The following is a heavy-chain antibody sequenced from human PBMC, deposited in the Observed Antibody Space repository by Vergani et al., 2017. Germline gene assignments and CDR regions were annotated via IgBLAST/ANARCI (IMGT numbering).Heavy chain of an antibody. J-gene: IGHJ4*02. CDR1: GFTFSSYE. Sequence: EVQLVESGGGLVQPGGSLRLSCAASGFTFSSYEMNWVRQAPGKGLEWVSYISSSSSYTNYADSVKGRFTISRDNAKNSLYLQMNSLRAEDTAVYYCARDRGDYGENAVFDYWGQGTLVTVSS. D-gene: IGHD4-17*01. V-gene: IGHV3-48*03. CDR3: ARDRGDYGENAVFDY. CDR2: ISSSSSYT.